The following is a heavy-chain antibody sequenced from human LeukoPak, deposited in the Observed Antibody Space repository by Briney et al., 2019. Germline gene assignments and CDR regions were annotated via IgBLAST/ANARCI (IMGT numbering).Heavy chain of an antibody. CDR2: VNDGGSSS. V-gene: IGHV3-74*01. D-gene: IGHD4-23*01. CDR3: ARVRVGGNRAFDI. Sequence: GGSLRLSCAASGFTFSNYWMHWVRQAPGKGLVWVSRVNDGGSSSNYADFVKGRFTVSRDNAKNTLYLQMNNLGAEDTAVYYCARVRVGGNRAFDIWGQGTMVTVSS. J-gene: IGHJ3*02. CDR1: GFTFSNYW.